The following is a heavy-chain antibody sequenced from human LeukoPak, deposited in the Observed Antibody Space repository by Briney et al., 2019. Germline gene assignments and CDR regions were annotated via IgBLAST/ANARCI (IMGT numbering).Heavy chain of an antibody. J-gene: IGHJ6*02. D-gene: IGHD1-26*01. Sequence: ASVKVSCKASGYTFTSYDINWVRQATGQGLEWMGWMNPNSGNTGYAQKFQGRVTMTRNTSISTAYMELSSLRSEDTAVYYCTRGPPVGAPYYYCYGMDVWGQRRTVTDSS. V-gene: IGHV1-8*01. CDR1: GYTFTSYD. CDR2: MNPNSGNT. CDR3: TRGPPVGAPYYYCYGMDV.